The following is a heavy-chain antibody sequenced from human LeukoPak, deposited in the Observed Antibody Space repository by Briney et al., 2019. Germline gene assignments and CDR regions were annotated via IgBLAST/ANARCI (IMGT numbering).Heavy chain of an antibody. CDR3: ARVGSDILTGYYNDGGNDF. V-gene: IGHV1-46*01. J-gene: IGHJ4*02. CDR2: IKPTTGST. CDR1: GYNFTNYY. D-gene: IGHD3-9*01. Sequence: ASVKVSCKTSGYNFTNYYIHWVRQAPGQGLGWMGMIKPTTGSTNYAQKLQGRVTMTRDTTTTTAYMDLRSLRSEDTAVYYCARVGSDILTGYYNDGGNDFWGQGTLVTVSS.